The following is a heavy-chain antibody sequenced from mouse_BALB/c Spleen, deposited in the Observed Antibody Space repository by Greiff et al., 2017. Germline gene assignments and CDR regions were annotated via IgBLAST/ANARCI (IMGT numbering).Heavy chain of an antibody. J-gene: IGHJ3*01. Sequence: DLQLQESGGGLVQPGGSRKLSCAASGFTFSSFGMHCVRQAPEKGLEWVAYISSGSSTIYYADTVKGRFTISRDNPKNTLFLQMTSLRSEDTAMYYCAYGNYVAWFAYWGQGTLVTVSA. V-gene: IGHV5-17*02. D-gene: IGHD2-1*01. CDR3: AYGNYVAWFAY. CDR2: ISSGSSTI. CDR1: GFTFSSFG.